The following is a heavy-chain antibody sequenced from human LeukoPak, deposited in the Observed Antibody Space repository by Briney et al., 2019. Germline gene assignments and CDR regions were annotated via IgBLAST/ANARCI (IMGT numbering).Heavy chain of an antibody. Sequence: SVKVSCKASGGTFGSYAISWVRQAPGQGLEWMGGITPIFGTANYVQKFQGRVTITADKSTSTAYVELSRLRSEDTAIYYCARASSDDTAMATPFAYWGQGTLVTVSS. V-gene: IGHV1-69*06. D-gene: IGHD5-18*01. CDR3: ARASSDDTAMATPFAY. CDR2: ITPIFGTA. CDR1: GGTFGSYA. J-gene: IGHJ4*02.